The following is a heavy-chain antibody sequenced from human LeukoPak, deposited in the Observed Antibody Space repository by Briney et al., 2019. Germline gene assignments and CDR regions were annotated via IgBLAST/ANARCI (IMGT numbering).Heavy chain of an antibody. D-gene: IGHD6-13*01. Sequence: GGSLRLSCAASGFTFSSFGMHWVRQAPGKGLEWVAVIWYDASNRYYADSVKGRFTISRDNSKNTLFLQMNSLRDDDTAVYYCVRGVGVSRFNYFDPWGQGTVVIVSS. CDR3: VRGVGVSRFNYFDP. CDR2: IWYDASNR. V-gene: IGHV3-33*01. CDR1: GFTFSSFG. J-gene: IGHJ5*02.